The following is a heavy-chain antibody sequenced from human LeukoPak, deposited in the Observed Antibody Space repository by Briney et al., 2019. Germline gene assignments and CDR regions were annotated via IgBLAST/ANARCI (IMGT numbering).Heavy chain of an antibody. CDR3: ARARGIVDY. V-gene: IGHV4-34*01. CDR2: INHRGRT. Sequence: SETLSLTCAVYGGSFSGYYWSWIPQPPGKGLEWVGEINHRGRTNYNPSLKSRVTISVDTSKDQYSLKLSSVAVADTAGYYFARARGIVDYWGQGNLVTVSS. D-gene: IGHD6-13*01. CDR1: GGSFSGYY. J-gene: IGHJ4*02.